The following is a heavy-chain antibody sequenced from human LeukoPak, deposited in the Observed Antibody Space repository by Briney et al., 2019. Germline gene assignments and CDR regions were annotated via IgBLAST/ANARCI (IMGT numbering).Heavy chain of an antibody. J-gene: IGHJ4*02. Sequence: ASVKVSCKASGYTFTTYYMHWVRQARGQGPEWMGWINPYSGGTNSAQQFQGRVTMTRDTSISTAYMELSRLRSDDTAVYYCARGKSSGRFDYWGQGTLVTVSS. CDR2: INPYSGGT. D-gene: IGHD6-19*01. CDR1: GYTFTTYY. CDR3: ARGKSSGRFDY. V-gene: IGHV1-2*02.